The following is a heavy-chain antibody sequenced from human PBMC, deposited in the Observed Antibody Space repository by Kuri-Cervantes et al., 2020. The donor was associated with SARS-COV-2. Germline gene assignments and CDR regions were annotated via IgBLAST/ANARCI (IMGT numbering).Heavy chain of an antibody. CDR3: ARVLIVGASAEIDY. CDR2: INGYNGNI. V-gene: IGHV1-18*01. D-gene: IGHD1-26*01. CDR1: GYTFTRYG. Sequence: ASVKVSCKASGYTFTRYGIIWVRQAPGQGLEWMGWINGYNGNINYAQKYQGRVTVTTDTSTGTAYMELRSLRSDDTAVYYCARVLIVGASAEIDYWGQGTLVTVSS. J-gene: IGHJ4*02.